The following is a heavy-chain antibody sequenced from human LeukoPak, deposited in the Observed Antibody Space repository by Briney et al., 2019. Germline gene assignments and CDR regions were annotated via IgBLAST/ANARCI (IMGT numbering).Heavy chain of an antibody. CDR3: ARSSGVVIHNWFDP. D-gene: IGHD3-3*01. V-gene: IGHV4-39*01. CDR1: GGSIRSSSYY. J-gene: IGHJ5*02. CDR2: IFYGGST. Sequence: PSETLSLTCTVSGGSIRSSSYYWGWIRQPPGKGLEWIGTIFYGGSTYYNPSLKSRVTISVDTSKNQFSLKLSSVTAAATAVYYCARSSGVVIHNWFDPWGQGTLVTVSS.